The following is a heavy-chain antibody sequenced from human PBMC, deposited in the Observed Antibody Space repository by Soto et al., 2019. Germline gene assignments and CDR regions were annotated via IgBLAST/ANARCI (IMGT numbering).Heavy chain of an antibody. D-gene: IGHD3-22*01. CDR2: IYHSGSP. CDR1: GGSISSSNW. Sequence: QVQLQESGPGLVKPSGTLSLTCTVSGGSISSSNWWNWVRQPPGKGLEWIGEIYHSGSPNYNPSLKSRVTISVAESKNQFSLKVSSVTAADTAVYYCARTYDSSGYFPAEFDYWGQGTLVTVSS. CDR3: ARTYDSSGYFPAEFDY. V-gene: IGHV4-4*02. J-gene: IGHJ4*02.